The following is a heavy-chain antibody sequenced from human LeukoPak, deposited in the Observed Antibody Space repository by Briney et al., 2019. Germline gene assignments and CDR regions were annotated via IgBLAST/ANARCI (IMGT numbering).Heavy chain of an antibody. Sequence: PGGSLRLSCAASGFSFSSYWISCVRQAPGKGLEWVANIKEDGSEKYYVDSVKGRFTISRDNVKNSLYLQMNSLRAEDTAVYYCARDRGWLQFDYWGQGTLVTVSS. CDR3: ARDRGWLQFDY. J-gene: IGHJ4*02. CDR1: GFSFSSYW. CDR2: IKEDGSEK. V-gene: IGHV3-7*01. D-gene: IGHD5-24*01.